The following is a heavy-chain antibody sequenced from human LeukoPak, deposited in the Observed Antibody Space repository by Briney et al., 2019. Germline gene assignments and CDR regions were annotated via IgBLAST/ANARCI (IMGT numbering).Heavy chain of an antibody. Sequence: GGSLRLSCAASGFTFSSHGMHWVRQAPGKGLEWVAVISYDGSNKYYADSVKGRFTISRDNSKNTLYLQMNSLRAEDTAVYYCASGGEWEPPARFYYYGMDVWGQGTTVTVSS. V-gene: IGHV3-30*03. CDR3: ASGGEWEPPARFYYYGMDV. CDR1: GFTFSSHG. J-gene: IGHJ6*02. D-gene: IGHD1-26*01. CDR2: ISYDGSNK.